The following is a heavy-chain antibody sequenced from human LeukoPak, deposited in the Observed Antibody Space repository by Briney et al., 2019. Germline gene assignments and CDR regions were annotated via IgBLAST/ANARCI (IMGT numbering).Heavy chain of an antibody. CDR3: ARTPSYCSGANCYPFYFDY. V-gene: IGHV1-2*02. CDR2: INPNNGGT. Sequence: ASVKVSCKASGYTFTGYYMHWVRQAPGQGLEWMGWINPNNGGTNYAQKFQGRVTMTLDTSISTGYMELSRLRSDDTAVYYCARTPSYCSGANCYPFYFDYWGQGTLVTVSS. CDR1: GYTFTGYY. D-gene: IGHD2-15*01. J-gene: IGHJ4*02.